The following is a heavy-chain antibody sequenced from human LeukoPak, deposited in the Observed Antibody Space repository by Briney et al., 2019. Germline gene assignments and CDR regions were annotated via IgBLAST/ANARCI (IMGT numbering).Heavy chain of an antibody. CDR2: IYYSGNT. CDR1: GGSISSSTYF. D-gene: IGHD6-19*01. J-gene: IGHJ4*02. Sequence: PSETLSLTCTVSGGSISSSTYFWGWIRQPPGKGLEWIGSIYYSGNTYYNPSLKGRVTISVDLSKNQSSLKLSSLTAADTALYYCARLAQSSSGWYTSIDYWGQGTLVTVSS. V-gene: IGHV4-39*01. CDR3: ARLAQSSSGWYTSIDY.